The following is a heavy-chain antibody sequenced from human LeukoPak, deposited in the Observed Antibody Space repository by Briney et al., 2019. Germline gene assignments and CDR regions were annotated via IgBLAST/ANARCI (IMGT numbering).Heavy chain of an antibody. J-gene: IGHJ5*02. CDR3: AREIGRGNNWFDP. D-gene: IGHD2-15*01. Sequence: PSETLSLTCTVSGGSISSYYWSWIRQPPGKGLEWIGYIYYSGSTNYNPSLKSRVTITVDTSKNQFSLKLSSVTAADTAVYYCAREIGRGNNWFDPWGQGTLVTVSS. CDR2: IYYSGST. CDR1: GGSISSYY. V-gene: IGHV4-59*01.